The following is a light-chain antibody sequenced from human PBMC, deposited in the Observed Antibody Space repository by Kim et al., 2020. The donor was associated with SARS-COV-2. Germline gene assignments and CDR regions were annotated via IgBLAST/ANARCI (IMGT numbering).Light chain of an antibody. J-gene: IGKJ2*01. V-gene: IGKV1-27*01. Sequence: DIQMTQSPSSLSASVGDRVTITCRASQDITDYLAWYQHKPGKVPKLLIYGASTLQSGVPSRFSVSGSGTDFTLTISSLQPEDVATYYCQNYNSAPYTFGQGTKLEIK. CDR3: QNYNSAPYT. CDR1: QDITDY. CDR2: GAS.